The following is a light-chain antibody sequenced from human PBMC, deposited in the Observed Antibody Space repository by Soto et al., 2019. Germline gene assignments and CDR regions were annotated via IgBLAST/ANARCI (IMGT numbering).Light chain of an antibody. V-gene: IGKV3-11*01. CDR3: QQRYNWPPT. Sequence: EIVVTQSPATLSLSPGERATLSCRASQSVTSYFAWYQHKPGQAPRLLIYDASNRATGIPARFSGSGSGTDFTLTISSLEPEDFAIYYCQQRYNWPPTFGGGTKVEIK. CDR1: QSVTSY. J-gene: IGKJ4*01. CDR2: DAS.